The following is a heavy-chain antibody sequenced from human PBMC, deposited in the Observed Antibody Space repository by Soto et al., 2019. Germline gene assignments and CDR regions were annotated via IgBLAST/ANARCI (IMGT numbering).Heavy chain of an antibody. Sequence: QVQLVQSGAEVKKPGASVKVSCKASGYTFTNYWMHWVRQAPGQGLEWMAIINPSGGTRRYAEKFQGRLTMTRDTSTSTVYMELSSLSSEDTAVYYCASTDVAPFDYWGQGTLVTVSS. CDR2: INPSGGTR. J-gene: IGHJ4*02. V-gene: IGHV1-46*01. D-gene: IGHD3-10*02. CDR1: GYTFTNYW. CDR3: ASTDVAPFDY.